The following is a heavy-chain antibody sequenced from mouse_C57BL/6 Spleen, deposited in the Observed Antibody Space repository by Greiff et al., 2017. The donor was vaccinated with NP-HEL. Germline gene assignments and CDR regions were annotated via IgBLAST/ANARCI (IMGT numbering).Heavy chain of an antibody. D-gene: IGHD1-1*01. CDR2: IYPRSGNT. CDR1: GYTFTSYG. V-gene: IGHV1-81*01. J-gene: IGHJ2*01. Sequence: QVQLQQSGAELARPGASVKLSCKASGYTFTSYGISWVKQRTGQGLEWIGEIYPRSGNTYYNEKFKGKATLTADKSSSTAYMELRSLTSEDSAVYFCARDYGSSKDFDYWGQGTTLTVSS. CDR3: ARDYGSSKDFDY.